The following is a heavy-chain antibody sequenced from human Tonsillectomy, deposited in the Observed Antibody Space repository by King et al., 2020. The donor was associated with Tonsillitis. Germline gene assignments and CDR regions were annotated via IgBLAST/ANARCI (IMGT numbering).Heavy chain of an antibody. CDR1: GYSISSDYY. D-gene: IGHD1-26*01. Sequence: VQLQESGPGLVKPSETLSLTCAVSGYSISSDYYWGWIRQPPGKGLEWIGSIYHSGTTYYNPSLKSRVTISVDTSKNQFSLKLSSVTAADTAVYYCARVKWMGATYYSYYGMDVWGQGTPVTVSS. V-gene: IGHV4-38-2*01. CDR3: ARVKWMGATYYSYYGMDV. J-gene: IGHJ6*02. CDR2: IYHSGTT.